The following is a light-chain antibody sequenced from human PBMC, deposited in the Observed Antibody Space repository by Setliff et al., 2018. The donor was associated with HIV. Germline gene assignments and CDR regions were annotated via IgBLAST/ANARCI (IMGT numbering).Light chain of an antibody. CDR3: SSYTSSTPLYV. V-gene: IGLV2-14*03. Sequence: QSALTQPASVSGSPGRSITISCTATSSDVGGHDYVSWYQQHPGKAPKVIIYNVSNRPSGVSDRFSGSKSAYTASLSISRLQAADEAYYYCSSYTSSTPLYVFGTGTKV. CDR1: SSDVGGHDY. J-gene: IGLJ1*01. CDR2: NVS.